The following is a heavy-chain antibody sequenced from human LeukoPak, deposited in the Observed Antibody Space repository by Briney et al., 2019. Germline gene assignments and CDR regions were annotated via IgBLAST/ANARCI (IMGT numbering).Heavy chain of an antibody. J-gene: IGHJ4*02. CDR1: AGSISSYY. D-gene: IGHD4-11*01. CDR2: IYYSGST. Sequence: PSETLSLTCAVSAGSISSYYGSWIRQPPGKGLEWIGYIYYSGSTNYNPSLKSPVTISVDTSKNQFSLKLSSLTAADTAVYYCASLRGNYFLDYWGQGTLVTVSS. CDR3: ASLRGNYFLDY. V-gene: IGHV4-59*01.